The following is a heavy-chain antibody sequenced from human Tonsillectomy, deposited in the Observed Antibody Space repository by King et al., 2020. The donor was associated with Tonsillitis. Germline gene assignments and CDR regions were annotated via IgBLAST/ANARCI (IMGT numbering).Heavy chain of an antibody. CDR2: IKQYGSGT. Sequence: QLVQSGGGLVQPGGSLRLSCAASGFTFSSYWMSWVRQAPGKGLEWVANIKQYGSGTYYADSVKGRFTISRDNAKNSLYLQMNSLRGEDAAVYYCARVLGVYSSFDYWGQGTLVTVSS. V-gene: IGHV3-7*01. J-gene: IGHJ4*02. CDR1: GFTFSSYW. D-gene: IGHD3-16*01. CDR3: ARVLGVYSSFDY.